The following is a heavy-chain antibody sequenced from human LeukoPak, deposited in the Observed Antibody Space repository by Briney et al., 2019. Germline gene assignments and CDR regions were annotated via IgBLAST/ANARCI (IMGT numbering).Heavy chain of an antibody. Sequence: GASVKVSCKASGYTFTSYDINWVRQATGQGLEWMGWMNPNSGNTGYAQKFQGRVTMTRNTSISTAYMELSSLRSEDTAVYYCARGIGYYYGSGILAGYWGQGTLVTVSS. D-gene: IGHD3-10*01. CDR2: MNPNSGNT. CDR3: ARGIGYYYGSGILAGY. V-gene: IGHV1-8*01. J-gene: IGHJ4*02. CDR1: GYTFTSYD.